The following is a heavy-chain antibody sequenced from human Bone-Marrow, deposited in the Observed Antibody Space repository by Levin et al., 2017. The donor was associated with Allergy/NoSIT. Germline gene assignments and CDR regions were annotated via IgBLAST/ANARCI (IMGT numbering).Heavy chain of an antibody. CDR1: GYSFTNYG. D-gene: IGHD2-15*01. V-gene: IGHV1-18*01. Sequence: ASVKVSCKSSGYSFTNYGISWVRQAPGQGLEWMGWISGYTGDTNSAQKFQGRVSMTIDTSTSTAYMELTSLRSDDTAVYYCARDSGIFYFDFWGQGTLVTVSS. J-gene: IGHJ4*02. CDR2: ISGYTGDT. CDR3: ARDSGIFYFDF.